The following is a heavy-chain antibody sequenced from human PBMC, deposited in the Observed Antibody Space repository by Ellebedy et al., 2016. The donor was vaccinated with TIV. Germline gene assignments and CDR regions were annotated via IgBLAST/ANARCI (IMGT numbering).Heavy chain of an antibody. CDR1: GFSFSDHA. CDR3: ARWVAVAATYCDY. CDR2: INHSRIT. J-gene: IGHJ4*02. D-gene: IGHD6-19*01. Sequence: ESLKISCAASGFSFSDHAMHWVRQPPGKGLEWIGEINHSRITNYNPSLKSRVTISVDTSKNQFSLKLSSVTAADTAVYYCARWVAVAATYCDYWGQGTLVTVSS. V-gene: IGHV4-34*01.